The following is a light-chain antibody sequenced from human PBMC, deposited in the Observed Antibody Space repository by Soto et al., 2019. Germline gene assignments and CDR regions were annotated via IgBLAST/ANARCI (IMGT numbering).Light chain of an antibody. CDR1: NSNIGKNF. Sequence: QSALTQPPSVSAAPGQTVTISCSGTNSNIGKNFVSWYRRSPGTAPNLLLYDNDKRPSGIPDRFTGSRIDTSATLVISGLQTGDEADYYCGTWDTSLFVWVFGGGTKLTVL. J-gene: IGLJ3*02. CDR2: DND. V-gene: IGLV1-51*01. CDR3: GTWDTSLFVWV.